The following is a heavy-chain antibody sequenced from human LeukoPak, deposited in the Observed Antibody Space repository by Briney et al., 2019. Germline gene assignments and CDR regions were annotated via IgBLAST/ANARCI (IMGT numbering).Heavy chain of an antibody. V-gene: IGHV1-46*01. D-gene: IGHD3-22*01. J-gene: IGHJ4*02. Sequence: ASVKVSRKPSRYTFSNYYIHWVRQAPGQGLESMGIINPSGGSTSYAQKFQGRVTMTRDTPTRTVYMELNSLRSEDTAMYYCTRDHSSGYPPFDYWGEGTLLTVSS. CDR3: TRDHSSGYPPFDY. CDR2: INPSGGST. CDR1: RYTFSNYY.